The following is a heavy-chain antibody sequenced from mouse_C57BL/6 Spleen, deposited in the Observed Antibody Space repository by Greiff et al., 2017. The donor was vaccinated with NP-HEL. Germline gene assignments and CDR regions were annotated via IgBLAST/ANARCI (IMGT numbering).Heavy chain of an antibody. D-gene: IGHD2-4*01. J-gene: IGHJ1*03. CDR3: ARMGITTRYFDV. V-gene: IGHV1-26*01. Sequence: EVKLQQSGPELVKPGASVKISCKASGYTFTDYYMNWVKQSHGKSLEWIGDINPNNGGTSYNQKFKGKATLTVDKSSSTAYMELRSLTSEDSAVYYCARMGITTRYFDVWGTGTTVTVSS. CDR1: GYTFTDYY. CDR2: INPNNGGT.